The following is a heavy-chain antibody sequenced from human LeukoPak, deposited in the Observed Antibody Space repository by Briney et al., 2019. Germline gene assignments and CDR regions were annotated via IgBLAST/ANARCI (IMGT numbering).Heavy chain of an antibody. V-gene: IGHV1-18*01. J-gene: IGHJ4*02. CDR1: GYTFTNYG. D-gene: IGHD4-11*01. CDR3: ARDHYRAVTASDY. Sequence: ASVKVSCKASGYTFTNYGVSWVRQAPGQGLEWMGWISSYNGSTHYAQKLQGRVTMTTDTSTSTAYMELRSLRFDDTALYYCARDHYRAVTASDYWGQGTLVTVSS. CDR2: ISSYNGST.